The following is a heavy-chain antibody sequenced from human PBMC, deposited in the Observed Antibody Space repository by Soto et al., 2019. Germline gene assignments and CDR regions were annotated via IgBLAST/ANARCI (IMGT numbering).Heavy chain of an antibody. CDR2: IYPGDSDT. V-gene: IGHV5-51*01. Sequence: KVSCKASGGTFSSYWIGWVRQMPGKGLEWMGIIYPGDSDTRYSPSFQGQVTISADKSISTAYLQWSSLKASDTAMYYCARQAIAANQGPYYYYGMDVWGQGTTVTVSS. CDR1: GGTFSSYW. J-gene: IGHJ6*02. CDR3: ARQAIAANQGPYYYYGMDV. D-gene: IGHD6-13*01.